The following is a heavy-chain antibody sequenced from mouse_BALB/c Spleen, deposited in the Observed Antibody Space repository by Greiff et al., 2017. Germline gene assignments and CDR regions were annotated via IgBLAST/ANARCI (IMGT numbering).Heavy chain of an antibody. Sequence: EVKLVESGGGLVQPGGSRKLSCAASGFTFSSFGMHWVRQAPEKGLEWVAYISSGSSTIYYADTVKGRFTISRDNPKNTLFLQMTSLRSEDTAMYYCARWGELTPWFAYWGQGTLVTVSA. CDR1: GFTFSSFG. CDR3: ARWGELTPWFAY. J-gene: IGHJ3*01. V-gene: IGHV5-17*02. CDR2: ISSGSSTI.